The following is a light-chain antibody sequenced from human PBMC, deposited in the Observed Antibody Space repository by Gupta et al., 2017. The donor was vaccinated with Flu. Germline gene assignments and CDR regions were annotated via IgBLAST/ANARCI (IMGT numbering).Light chain of an antibody. CDR3: QQLDNLPGT. V-gene: IGKV1-9*01. J-gene: IGKJ4*01. CDR2: EGS. CDR1: QRVSRY. Sequence: PSFLSPSLEARVTLGGRTSQRVSRYLDWKQPKPGQAPSLVISEGSPIASGLPTRLSGSGSGTEFSITISSLEPDDSEIYYCQQLDNLPGTFGGGTKVEIK.